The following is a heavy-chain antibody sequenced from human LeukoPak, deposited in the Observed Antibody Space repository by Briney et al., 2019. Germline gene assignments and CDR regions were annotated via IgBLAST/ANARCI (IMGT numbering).Heavy chain of an antibody. CDR2: ISAYNGNT. CDR1: GYTFSSHD. J-gene: IGHJ3*02. D-gene: IGHD3-10*01. Sequence: ASVKVSCKASGYTFSSHDIYWVRQAPGQGLEWMGWISAYNGNTNYAQKLQGRVTMTTDTSTSTAYMELRSLRSDDTAVYYCARDRAWFGELDAFDIWGQGTMVTVSS. V-gene: IGHV1-18*01. CDR3: ARDRAWFGELDAFDI.